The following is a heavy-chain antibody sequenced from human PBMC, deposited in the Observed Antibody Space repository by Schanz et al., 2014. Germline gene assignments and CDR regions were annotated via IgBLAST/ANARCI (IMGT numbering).Heavy chain of an antibody. D-gene: IGHD3-10*01. J-gene: IGHJ4*02. Sequence: EVQLVESGGGLVQPGGSLRLSCAASGFSVGNKYMNWVRQAPGKGLEWVSSISYGTSYIYYAESVKGRFTISRDNSKNSLYLQMNSLRAEDTAVYYCARIGGSVFDYWAQGTLVTVSS. V-gene: IGHV3-21*04. CDR2: ISYGTSYI. CDR1: GFSVGNKY. CDR3: ARIGGSVFDY.